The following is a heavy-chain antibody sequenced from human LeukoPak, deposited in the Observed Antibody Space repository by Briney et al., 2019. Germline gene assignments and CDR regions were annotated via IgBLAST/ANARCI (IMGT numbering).Heavy chain of an antibody. CDR1: GGSISSGSYY. D-gene: IGHD6-13*01. V-gene: IGHV4-61*01. J-gene: IGHJ4*02. CDR3: ARVGEYSSSWYSFDY. CDR2: IYYSGST. Sequence: PSETLSLTCTVSGGSISSGSYYWSWIRQPPGKGLEWIGYIYYSGSTNYNPSLKSRVTISVDTSKNQFSLKLSSVTAADTAVYYCARVGEYSSSWYSFDYWGQGTLVTVSS.